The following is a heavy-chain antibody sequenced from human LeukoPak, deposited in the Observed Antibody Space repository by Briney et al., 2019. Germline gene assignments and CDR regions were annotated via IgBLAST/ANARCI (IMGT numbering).Heavy chain of an antibody. CDR3: ARVGQDSSGYYRIFDY. V-gene: IGHV4-4*07. Sequence: SETLSLTCIVSGGSISSYYWSWIRQPAGKGLEWIGRIYTSGSTNYNPSLKSRATISVDKSKNQFSLKLSSVTAADTAVYYCARVGQDSSGYYRIFDYWGQGTLVTVSS. CDR1: GGSISSYY. D-gene: IGHD3-22*01. CDR2: IYTSGST. J-gene: IGHJ4*02.